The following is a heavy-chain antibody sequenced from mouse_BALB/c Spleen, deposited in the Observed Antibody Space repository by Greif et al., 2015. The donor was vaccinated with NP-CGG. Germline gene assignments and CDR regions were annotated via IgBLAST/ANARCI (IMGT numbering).Heavy chain of an antibody. V-gene: IGHV5-17*02. D-gene: IGHD1-1*01. J-gene: IGHJ1*01. CDR2: ISSGSSTI. CDR1: GFTFSSFG. CDR3: ARGTTVVATDFDV. Sequence: EVKLVESGGGLVQTGGSRKLSCAASGFTFSSFGLHWVRQAPEKGLEWVAYISSGSSTIYYADTVKGRFTISRDNPKNTRFPQMTSLRSEDTAMYYCARGTTVVATDFDVWGAGTTVTVSS.